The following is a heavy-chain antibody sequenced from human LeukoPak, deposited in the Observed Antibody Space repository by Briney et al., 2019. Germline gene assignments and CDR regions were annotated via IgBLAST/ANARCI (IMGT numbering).Heavy chain of an antibody. J-gene: IGHJ4*02. CDR1: GFTVSSNY. V-gene: IGHV3-53*01. CDR2: IYNGGSA. Sequence: PGGSLRLSCAASGFTVSSNYMSWVRQAPGKGLEWVSVIYNGGSAYYPHSLKGRFTISRDNSKNTLYLQMNSLTAADPARYYLANLPTGKYWGQGTLVTVSS. CDR3: ANLPTGKY. D-gene: IGHD2-8*02.